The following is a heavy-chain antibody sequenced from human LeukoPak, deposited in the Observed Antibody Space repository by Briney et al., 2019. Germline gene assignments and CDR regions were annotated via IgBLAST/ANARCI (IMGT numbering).Heavy chain of an antibody. CDR3: AREVAVAFAPDYYYYYYMDV. D-gene: IGHD6-19*01. J-gene: IGHJ6*03. CDR2: IYYSGST. CDR1: GGSISSSSYY. V-gene: IGHV4-39*02. Sequence: SETLSLTCTVSGGSISSSSYYWGWIRQPPGKGLEWIGSIYYSGSTYYNPSLKRRVTISVDTSKNQFSLKLSPVTAADTAVYYCAREVAVAFAPDYYYYYYMDVWGKGTTVTVSS.